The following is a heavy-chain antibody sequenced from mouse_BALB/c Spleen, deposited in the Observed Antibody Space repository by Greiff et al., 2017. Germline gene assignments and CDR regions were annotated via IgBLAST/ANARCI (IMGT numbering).Heavy chain of an antibody. J-gene: IGHJ1*01. CDR3: TTCYRYDDGDWYMDV. CDR1: GFTFSSYS. D-gene: IGHD2-14*01. Sequence: DVKLVESGGGLVKPGGSLKLSCAASGFTFSSYSMSWVRQTPEKRLEWVATISSVGSYTYYPDSVKGRFTISRDNAKNTLYLQMSSLKSEDTAMYYCTTCYRYDDGDWYMDVWGAGTTVTVAA. V-gene: IGHV5-6-4*01. CDR2: ISSVGSYT.